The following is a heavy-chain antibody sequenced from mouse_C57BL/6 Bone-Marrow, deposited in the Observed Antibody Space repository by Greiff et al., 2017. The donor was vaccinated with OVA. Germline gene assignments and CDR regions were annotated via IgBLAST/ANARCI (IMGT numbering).Heavy chain of an antibody. CDR3: ARGGGKSWFAY. CDR1: GYTFTDYY. CDR2: IYPGSGNT. Sequence: QVQLQQSGAELVRPGASVKLSCKASGYTFTDYYINWVKQRPGQGLEWIARIYPGSGNTYYNEKFKGKATLTAEKSSSTAYMQLSSLTSEDSAVYFCARGGGKSWFAYWGQGTLVTVSA. V-gene: IGHV1-76*01. D-gene: IGHD2-1*01. J-gene: IGHJ3*01.